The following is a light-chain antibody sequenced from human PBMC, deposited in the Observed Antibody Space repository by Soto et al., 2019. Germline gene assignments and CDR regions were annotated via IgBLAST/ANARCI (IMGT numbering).Light chain of an antibody. V-gene: IGKV3-15*01. CDR3: QRYNDWPET. J-gene: IGKJ1*01. CDR2: GGV. CDR1: HSVSSN. Sequence: EIVMTQSPATLSVSPGERATLSCRASHSVSSNLAWYQQKPGQAPRLLIYGGVTRATGVPARFSGSGSGTEFTLTISSLQSEDFAVYYCQRYNDWPETFGQGTKVDIK.